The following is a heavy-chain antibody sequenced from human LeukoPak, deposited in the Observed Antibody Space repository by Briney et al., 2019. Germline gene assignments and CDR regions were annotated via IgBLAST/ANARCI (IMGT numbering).Heavy chain of an antibody. CDR1: GYAFTSDG. J-gene: IGHJ5*02. V-gene: IGHV1-18*04. D-gene: IGHD1-26*01. CDR3: ARDVGGRETTWPLGYNWFDP. Sequence: ASVKVSCKASGYAFTSDGISCVREAPGQGLEWMGWICAYIGNTDYAQKLQGRVTMTTDTYTSTAYMELRSLRSDDTAVYYCARDVGGRETTWPLGYNWFDPWGQGTLVTVSS. CDR2: ICAYIGNT.